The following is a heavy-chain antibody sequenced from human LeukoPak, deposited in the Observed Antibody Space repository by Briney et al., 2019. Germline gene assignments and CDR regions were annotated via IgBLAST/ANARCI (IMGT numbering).Heavy chain of an antibody. Sequence: PSETLSLTCTVSGGSISSGSYYWSWIRQPAGKGLEWIGRIYTSGSTNYNPSLKSRVTISVDTSKNQFSLKLSSVTAADTAVYYCARTPAIAASPDSDYWGQGTLVTVSS. D-gene: IGHD6-6*01. CDR3: ARTPAIAASPDSDY. V-gene: IGHV4-61*02. J-gene: IGHJ4*02. CDR2: IYTSGST. CDR1: GGSISSGSYY.